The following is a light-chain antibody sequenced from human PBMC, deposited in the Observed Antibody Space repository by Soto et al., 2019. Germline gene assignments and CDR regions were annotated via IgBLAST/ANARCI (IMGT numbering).Light chain of an antibody. Sequence: EIVMTQSPATLSVSPGERATLSCRASQGVSSNLGWYQQKPGQAPRLLIYGASTRATDIPARFSGSGSGTEFTLTISSLQSEDFAVYYCQQYNNWPRTFAQGTKVEIK. J-gene: IGKJ1*01. CDR2: GAS. V-gene: IGKV3-15*01. CDR3: QQYNNWPRT. CDR1: QGVSSN.